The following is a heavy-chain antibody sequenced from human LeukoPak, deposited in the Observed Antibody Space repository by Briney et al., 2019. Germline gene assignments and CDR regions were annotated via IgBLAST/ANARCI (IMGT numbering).Heavy chain of an antibody. V-gene: IGHV3-48*03. CDR1: GFTFSSYE. J-gene: IGHJ4*02. CDR2: ISSSGSTI. D-gene: IGHD3-10*01. Sequence: PGGSLRLSCAASGFTFSSYEMNWVRQAPGKGLEWVSYISSSGSTIYYADSVKGRFTISRDNAKNSLYLQMNSLRVEDTAVYYCASLPLWFGEYYWGQGTLVTVSS. CDR3: ASLPLWFGEYY.